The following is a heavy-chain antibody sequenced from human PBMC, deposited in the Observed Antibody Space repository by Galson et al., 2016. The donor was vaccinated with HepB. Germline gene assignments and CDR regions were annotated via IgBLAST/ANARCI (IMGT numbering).Heavy chain of an antibody. CDR2: IFPGDYDA. Sequence: QSGAEVKEPGESLRISCETSGYSFAGYWIAWVRQKPGRGLEWMGVIFPGDYDAKYSPAFQGQVTITADRSTSTAYLQLSSLKASDSAMYFCARRGGDSGSDHWGQGTLVTVSP. CDR1: GYSFAGYW. J-gene: IGHJ4*02. D-gene: IGHD6-25*01. V-gene: IGHV5-51*01. CDR3: ARRGGDSGSDH.